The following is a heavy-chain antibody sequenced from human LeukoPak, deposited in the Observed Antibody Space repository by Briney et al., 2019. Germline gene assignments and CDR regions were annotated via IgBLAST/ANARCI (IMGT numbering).Heavy chain of an antibody. CDR2: IKQDGSEK. CDR3: ARDGVHMVRGVTCYYYGIDV. D-gene: IGHD3-10*01. V-gene: IGHV3-7*01. J-gene: IGHJ6*02. Sequence: PGGSLRLSCAASGFTFSSYGMHWVRQAPGKGLEWVANIKQDGSEKYYVDSVKGRFTISGDNAKNSLYLQMNSLRAEDTAVYYCARDGVHMVRGVTCYYYGIDVWGQGTTVTVSS. CDR1: GFTFSSYG.